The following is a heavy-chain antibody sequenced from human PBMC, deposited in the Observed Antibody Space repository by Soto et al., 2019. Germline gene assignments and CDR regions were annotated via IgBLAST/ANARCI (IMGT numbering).Heavy chain of an antibody. CDR1: GDSISSSIYY. J-gene: IGHJ4*01. V-gene: IGHV4-39*01. CDR3: VRWGGGYYDSTGYYDY. Sequence: SETLSLTCTVSGDSISSSIYYWGWIRQPTGKGLEWIGTIYCSGSTYSKPSLKSRVTVSVDTSKNQYSLKLSSVTAADTAVYYCVRWGGGYYDSTGYYDYWGQGTLVTGSS. CDR2: IYCSGST. D-gene: IGHD3-22*01.